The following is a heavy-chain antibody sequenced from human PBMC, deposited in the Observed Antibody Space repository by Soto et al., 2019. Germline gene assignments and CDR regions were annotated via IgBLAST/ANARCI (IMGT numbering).Heavy chain of an antibody. CDR1: GGTFSSYA. J-gene: IGHJ3*02. CDR2: IIPIFGTA. D-gene: IGHD3-3*01. CDR3: AGASGVIIISGDAFDI. Sequence: QVQMVQSGAEVKKPGSSVKVSCKASGGTFSSYAISWVRQAPGQGLEWMGGIIPIFGTANYAQKFQGRVTITADESTSTAYMELSSLRSEDTAVYYCAGASGVIIISGDAFDIWGQGTMVTVSS. V-gene: IGHV1-69*01.